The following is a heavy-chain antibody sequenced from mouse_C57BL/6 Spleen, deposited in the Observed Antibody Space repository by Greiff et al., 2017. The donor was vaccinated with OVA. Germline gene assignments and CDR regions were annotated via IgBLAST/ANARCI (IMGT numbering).Heavy chain of an antibody. CDR3: TKGGYGNSPFAY. Sequence: EVQLQQSGGGLVQPGGSMKLSCVASGFTFSNYWMNWVRQSPEKGLEWVAQIRLKSDNYATHYAESVKGRFTISRDDSKSSVYLQMNNLRAEDTGIYYCTKGGYGNSPFAYWGQETLVTVSA. CDR1: GFTFSNYW. V-gene: IGHV6-3*01. J-gene: IGHJ3*01. CDR2: IRLKSDNYAT. D-gene: IGHD2-1*01.